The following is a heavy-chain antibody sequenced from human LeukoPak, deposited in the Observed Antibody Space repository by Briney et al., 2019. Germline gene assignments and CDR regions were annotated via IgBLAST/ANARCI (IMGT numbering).Heavy chain of an antibody. V-gene: IGHV3-48*02. CDR1: GFTFSDYW. CDR3: GRGRAY. J-gene: IGHJ4*02. Sequence: GGSLRLSCAASGFTFSDYWMSWVRQAPGKGLEWVSYISSDSTTIYYADSVKGRFTISRDNAKNSLYLQMNSLRDEDTAVYCCGRGRAYWGQGTLVSVSS. CDR2: ISSDSTTI.